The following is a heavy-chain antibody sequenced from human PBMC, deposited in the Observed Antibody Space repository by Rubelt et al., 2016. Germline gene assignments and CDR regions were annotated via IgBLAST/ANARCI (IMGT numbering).Heavy chain of an antibody. V-gene: IGHV4-39*07. J-gene: IGHJ4*02. CDR3: ARGGYLTFPFDD. D-gene: IGHD5-12*01. CDR2: IYYSGTT. CDR1: GGSISSSTYS. Sequence: QVQLQESGPGLVKPSETLSLTCTVSGGSISSSTYSWGWIRQPPGKGLEWIGSIYYSGTTNYNPSLKSRVTLSVDTSKSQYSLERTSVTAADTAVYYCARGGYLTFPFDDWGLGTLVTVSS.